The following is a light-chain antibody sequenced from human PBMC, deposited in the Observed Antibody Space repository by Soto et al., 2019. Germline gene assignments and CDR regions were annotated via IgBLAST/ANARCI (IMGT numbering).Light chain of an antibody. J-gene: IGKJ2*01. Sequence: EIVMTQSPASLSVSPGERVTLSCRASQSVRSELAWYQQKSGQPPRLLIYGASTRATGIPARFSGSGSGTEFTLTINDLQSEDFAVYYCQQRSNWPPTFGQGTKLEIK. V-gene: IGKV3-15*01. CDR3: QQRSNWPPT. CDR1: QSVRSE. CDR2: GAS.